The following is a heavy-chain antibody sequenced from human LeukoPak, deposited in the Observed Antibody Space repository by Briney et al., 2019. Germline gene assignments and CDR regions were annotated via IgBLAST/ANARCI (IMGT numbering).Heavy chain of an antibody. CDR3: ARGLPRSGSYGY. CDR2: LNHSGST. J-gene: IGHJ4*02. D-gene: IGHD1-26*01. Sequence: SETLSLTSTVSGGSISSYYWSWIPQPPGKGLEWIGELNHSGSTNYNPSLKSRVTISVDTSKNPFLLKLSSVTAEDTVVYYCARGLPRSGSYGYCGQGTLVTVSS. CDR1: GGSISSYY. V-gene: IGHV4-34*01.